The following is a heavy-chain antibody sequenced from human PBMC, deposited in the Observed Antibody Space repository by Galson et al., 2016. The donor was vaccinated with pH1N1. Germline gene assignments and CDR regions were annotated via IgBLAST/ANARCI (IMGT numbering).Heavy chain of an antibody. V-gene: IGHV1-2*02. Sequence: SVKVSCKASGYTLIGYYINWVRQAPGQGLEWMGWIQPNSGGTNYAQKFQGRVTMTSDTSIRPAYMELSRLISDDTAVYYCGRVAHGDYVGWFDPWGQGTLVTVSS. D-gene: IGHD4-17*01. CDR1: GYTLIGYY. CDR3: GRVAHGDYVGWFDP. J-gene: IGHJ5*02. CDR2: IQPNSGGT.